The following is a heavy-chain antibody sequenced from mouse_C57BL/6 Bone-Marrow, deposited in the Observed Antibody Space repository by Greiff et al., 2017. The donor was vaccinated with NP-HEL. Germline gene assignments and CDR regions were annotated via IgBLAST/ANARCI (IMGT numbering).Heavy chain of an antibody. D-gene: IGHD1-1*01. CDR2: IFPGSGST. CDR3: ARNWRLLRRAMDY. CDR1: GYTFTDYY. Sequence: VQLQQSGPELVKPGASVKISCKASGYTFTDYYINWVKQRPGQGLEWIGWIFPGSGSTYYNEKFKGKATLTVDKSSSTAYMLLSSLTSEDSAVYFCARNWRLLRRAMDYWGQGTSVTVSS. J-gene: IGHJ4*01. V-gene: IGHV1-75*01.